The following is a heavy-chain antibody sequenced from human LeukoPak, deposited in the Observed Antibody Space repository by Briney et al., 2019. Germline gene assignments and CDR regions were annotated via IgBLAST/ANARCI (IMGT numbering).Heavy chain of an antibody. V-gene: IGHV1-2*04. D-gene: IGHD1-1*01. CDR2: INPNSGGT. CDR1: GYTFTGYY. Sequence: ASVKVSCKASGYTFTGYYMHWVRQAPGQGLEWMGWINPNSGGTNYAQKFQGWVTMTRDTSISTAYMELSRLRSDDTAVYYCARDYWRYDWGVDYWGQGTLVTVSS. J-gene: IGHJ4*02. CDR3: ARDYWRYDWGVDY.